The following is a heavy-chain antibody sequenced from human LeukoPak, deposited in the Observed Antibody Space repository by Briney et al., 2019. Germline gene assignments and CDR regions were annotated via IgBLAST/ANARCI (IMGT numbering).Heavy chain of an antibody. CDR1: GYTFTGYY. J-gene: IGHJ4*02. Sequence: ASVTVSCKSSGYTFTGYYMHWVRQAPGQGLAWMGWINPNSGGTNYAQKFQGRVTMTRDTSISTAYMELSRLRSDDTAVYYCWLWLDDESFDYWGQGTLVTVSS. D-gene: IGHD6-19*01. V-gene: IGHV1-2*02. CDR2: INPNSGGT. CDR3: WLWLDDESFDY.